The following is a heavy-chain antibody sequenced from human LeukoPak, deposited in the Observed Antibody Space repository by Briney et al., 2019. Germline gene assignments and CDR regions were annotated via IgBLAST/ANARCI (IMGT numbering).Heavy chain of an antibody. CDR1: GGSISSYN. CDR3: ARGHTGYSSSWYYFDY. V-gene: IGHV4-59*10. CDR2: IYTSGST. Sequence: SESLSLTCAVSGGSISSYNWRGVREPAGEGVGWGGRIYTSGSTNYTPSLTSRVTMSVDTSKNQFSLKLSSVTAADTAVYYCARGHTGYSSSWYYFDYWGQGTLVTVSS. D-gene: IGHD6-13*01. J-gene: IGHJ4*02.